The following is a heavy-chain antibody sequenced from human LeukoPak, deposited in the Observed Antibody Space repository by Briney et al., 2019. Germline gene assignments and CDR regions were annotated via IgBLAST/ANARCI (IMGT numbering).Heavy chain of an antibody. V-gene: IGHV4-59*01. CDR1: GGSIGTYC. CDR2: IHYSGRT. J-gene: IGHJ6*02. CDR3: ARNMTPYYYYYGMDV. D-gene: IGHD2-15*01. Sequence: SETLSLTCTVSGGSIGTYCWTWIRQPPGKGLEWIGYIHYSGRTDYNPSLKSRVSISVDTSKNQFSLTLTSVTAADTAVYYCARNMTPYYYYYGMDVWGQGTTVPVSS.